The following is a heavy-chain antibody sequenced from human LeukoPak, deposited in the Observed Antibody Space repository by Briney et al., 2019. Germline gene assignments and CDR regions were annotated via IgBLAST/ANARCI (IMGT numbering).Heavy chain of an antibody. CDR2: IGTRGDT. CDR1: GFTFNIYP. V-gene: IGHV3-23*01. D-gene: IGHD3-10*01. J-gene: IGHJ4*02. Sequence: GGSLRLSCGTSGFTFNIYPMTWVRQSPGKGLEWVSTIGTRGDTYYADSVKGRFTISRDDSKNTLYLQMHSLGAEDTAVCYCAKSRVEDRRGYFDYWGQGTLVTVSS. CDR3: AKSRVEDRRGYFDY.